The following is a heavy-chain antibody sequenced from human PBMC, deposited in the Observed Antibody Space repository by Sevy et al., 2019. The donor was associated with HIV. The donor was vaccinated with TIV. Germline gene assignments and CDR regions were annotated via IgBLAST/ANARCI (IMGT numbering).Heavy chain of an antibody. V-gene: IGHV3-53*01. Sequence: GGSLRLSCAASGFTVSSNCMNWVRQAPGKGLEWVSAIYSGGTTYYADSVKGRFTISRDNSKNTLYLQMNSLRAEDTAVYYCARDRATAGYYYDPQGFDYWGQGTLVTVSS. CDR2: IYSGGTT. CDR3: ARDRATAGYYYDPQGFDY. CDR1: GFTVSSNC. D-gene: IGHD3-22*01. J-gene: IGHJ4*02.